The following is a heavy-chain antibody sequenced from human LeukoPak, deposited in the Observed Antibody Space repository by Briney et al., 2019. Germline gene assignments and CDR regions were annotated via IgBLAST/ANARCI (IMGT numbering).Heavy chain of an antibody. V-gene: IGHV3-23*01. J-gene: IGHJ4*02. CDR1: GFTFSIYA. CDR3: AKSPGIAVAGTPFDY. CDR2: ISGSGGST. D-gene: IGHD6-19*01. Sequence: GGSLRLSCAPSGFTFSIYAMSWVRQAPGKGLEWVSCISGSGGSTYYADSVKGRFTISRDNSKNTLYLQMNSLRAEDTAVYYCAKSPGIAVAGTPFDYWGQGTLVTVSS.